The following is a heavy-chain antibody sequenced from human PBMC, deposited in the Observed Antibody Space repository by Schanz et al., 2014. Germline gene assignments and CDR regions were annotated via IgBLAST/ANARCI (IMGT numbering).Heavy chain of an antibody. CDR1: GFTFSSYG. CDR3: AKSYDTSGYSGFDY. J-gene: IGHJ4*02. Sequence: QVQLVESGGGVVQPERSLRLSCAASGFTFSSYGMHWVRQAPGKGLEWVAVIWYDGNNKFYADSVKGRFIISRDNSKNTLYLQMNSLRTEDTAVYFCAKSYDTSGYSGFDYWGQGTLVTVSS. CDR2: IWYDGNNK. D-gene: IGHD3-22*01. V-gene: IGHV3-33*06.